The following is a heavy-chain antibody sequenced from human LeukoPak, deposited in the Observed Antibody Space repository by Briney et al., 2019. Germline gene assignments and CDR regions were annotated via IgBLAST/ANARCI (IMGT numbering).Heavy chain of an antibody. CDR3: ARDPAKFWSGHDY. CDR2: ISYDGSNK. D-gene: IGHD3-3*01. CDR1: GFTFSSYG. V-gene: IGHV3-30*03. Sequence: PGGSLRLSCTASGFTFSSYGMHRVRQAPGKGLEWVAVISYDGSNKYYADSVKGRFTISRDNSKNTLYVQMNSLRAEDTAVYYCARDPAKFWSGHDYWGQGTLVTVSS. J-gene: IGHJ4*02.